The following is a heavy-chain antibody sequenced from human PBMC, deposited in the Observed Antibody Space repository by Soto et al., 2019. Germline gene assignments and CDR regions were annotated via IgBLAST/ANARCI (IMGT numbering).Heavy chain of an antibody. Sequence: GSLRLSCVGSGFIFSNNGMHWVRQTPGKGLEWVAFLSYDGSETFYADSVKGRLTVSRDNSKNTLFLHMRNLRRDDTAVYYCSIVRVADSALDHWGQGTLVTVSS. D-gene: IGHD3-10*02. CDR1: GFIFSNNG. CDR2: LSYDGSET. V-gene: IGHV3-30*03. CDR3: SIVRVADSALDH. J-gene: IGHJ4*02.